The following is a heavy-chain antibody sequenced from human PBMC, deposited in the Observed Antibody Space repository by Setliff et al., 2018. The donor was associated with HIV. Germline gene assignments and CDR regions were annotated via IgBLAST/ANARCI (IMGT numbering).Heavy chain of an antibody. V-gene: IGHV3-66*02. CDR3: ARDPYGDIDY. CDR2: IYSGGST. J-gene: IGHJ4*02. Sequence: GGSLRLSCAASGFTVSSNYMSWVRQAPGKGLEWVSFIYSGGSTYYADSVKGRFTISRDNSKNTLYLQMNSLRAEDTAVYYCARDPYGDIDYWGQGTLVTVSS. D-gene: IGHD4-17*01. CDR1: GFTVSSNY.